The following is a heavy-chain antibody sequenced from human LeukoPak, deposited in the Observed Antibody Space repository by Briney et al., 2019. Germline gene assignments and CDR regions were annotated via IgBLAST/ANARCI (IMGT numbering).Heavy chain of an antibody. CDR1: GFTFSSYS. V-gene: IGHV3-21*01. CDR2: ISSSSSYI. J-gene: IGHJ4*02. Sequence: GGSLRLSCAASGFTFSSYSMNWVRQAPGKGLEWVSSISSSSSYIYYADSVKGRFTISRDNAKNSLYLQMNGLRAEDTAVYYCARDWNYYGSGMSDYWGQGTLVTVSS. CDR3: ARDWNYYGSGMSDY. D-gene: IGHD3-10*01.